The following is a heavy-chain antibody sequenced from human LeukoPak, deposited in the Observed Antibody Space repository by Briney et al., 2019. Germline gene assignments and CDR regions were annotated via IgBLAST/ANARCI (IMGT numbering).Heavy chain of an antibody. CDR1: GYTFTGYY. CDR2: INPNSGGT. J-gene: IGHJ5*01. Sequence: ASVKVSCKASGYTFTGYYMHWVRQAPGQGPEWMGWINPNSGGTNYAQKLQGRVTMTTDTSTSTAYMELRSLRSDDTAVYYCARDYCSSTSCYLLNWFDSWGQGTLVTVSS. D-gene: IGHD2-2*01. CDR3: ARDYCSSTSCYLLNWFDS. V-gene: IGHV1-2*02.